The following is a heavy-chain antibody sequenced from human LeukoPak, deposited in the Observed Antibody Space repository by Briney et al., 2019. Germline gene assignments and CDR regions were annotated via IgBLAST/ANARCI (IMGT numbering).Heavy chain of an antibody. D-gene: IGHD5-18*01. CDR3: ARSGIQLWLGYYYYMDV. Sequence: GGSLRLSCAASGFTFSSYGMHWVRQAPGKGLEWVAVIWYDGSNKYYADSVKGRFTISRDNSKNTLYLQMNSLRAEDTAVYYCARSGIQLWLGYYYYMDVWGKGTTVTVSS. CDR2: IWYDGSNK. CDR1: GFTFSSYG. J-gene: IGHJ6*03. V-gene: IGHV3-33*01.